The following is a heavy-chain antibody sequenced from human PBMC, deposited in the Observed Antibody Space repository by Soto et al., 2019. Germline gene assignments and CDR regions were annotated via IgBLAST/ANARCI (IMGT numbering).Heavy chain of an antibody. CDR2: INGGTDNI. CDR1: GYTFTTYT. V-gene: IGHV1-3*01. J-gene: IGHJ4*02. CDR3: ARDTGDGTFDF. Sequence: GASVKVSCKASGYTFTTYTLHWVRQAPGQSPEWMGWINGGTDNIRLSQKFQRRVNLTKDTSASTAYMELTSLRSEDTAVYYCARDTGDGTFDFWGQGTLVTVSS. D-gene: IGHD7-27*01.